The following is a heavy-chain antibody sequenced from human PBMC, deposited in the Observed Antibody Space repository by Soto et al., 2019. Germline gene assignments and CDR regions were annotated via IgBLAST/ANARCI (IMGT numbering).Heavy chain of an antibody. CDR3: AKGLVAPGAPYSPPEY. CDR2: ISGSGDST. D-gene: IGHD2-2*01. CDR1: GFTFSSYP. V-gene: IGHV3-23*01. Sequence: GGSLRLSCAASGFTFSSYPMSWVRQAPGKGLEWVSAISGSGDSTDYADSVKGRFTISRDNSKNAVYLQMNSLRTEDTAVQHCAKGLVAPGAPYSPPEYWGQGTLVTVSS. J-gene: IGHJ4*02.